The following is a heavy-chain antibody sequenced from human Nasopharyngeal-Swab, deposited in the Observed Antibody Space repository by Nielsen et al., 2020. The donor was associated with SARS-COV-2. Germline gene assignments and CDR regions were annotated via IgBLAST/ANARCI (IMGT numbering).Heavy chain of an antibody. Sequence: SETLSLTCTVSGASVSDNNWWGLLRQPPGKGLWWIGEIYHTRGTNYNPSLMSRVTLSVDKSKNHFSLSLSSVTAADTAVYYCSRPYYYFMDVWGKGTTVTVSS. J-gene: IGHJ6*03. V-gene: IGHV4-4*02. CDR1: GASVSDNNW. CDR2: IYHTRGT. CDR3: SRPYYYFMDV.